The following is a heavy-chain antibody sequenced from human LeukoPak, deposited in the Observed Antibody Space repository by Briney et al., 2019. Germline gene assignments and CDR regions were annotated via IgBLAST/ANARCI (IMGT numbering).Heavy chain of an antibody. Sequence: GGSLRLSCAASGFTFSSYAMSWVRQAPGKGLEWVSGISGSVGSTYYADSVKGRFTISSDNSKNTLYLQMNSLRAEDTALYYCAKFLTSVAASYFDYWGQGTLVTVSS. CDR3: AKFLTSVAASYFDY. CDR2: ISGSVGST. V-gene: IGHV3-23*01. CDR1: GFTFSSYA. J-gene: IGHJ4*02. D-gene: IGHD5-12*01.